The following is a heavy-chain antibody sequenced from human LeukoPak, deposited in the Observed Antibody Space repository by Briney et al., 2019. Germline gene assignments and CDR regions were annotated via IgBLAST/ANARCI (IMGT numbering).Heavy chain of an antibody. D-gene: IGHD2-2*01. CDR2: MFYTGST. CDR1: GGSISSGGYY. Sequence: PSETLSLTCTVSGGSISSGGYYWNWLRQHPGKGLEWIGYMFYTGSTYYNPTLKSRVTISVDTSKNQFSLKLSSVTAADTAVYYCARYAVPAALYYFDYWGRGTLVTVSS. CDR3: ARYAVPAALYYFDY. V-gene: IGHV4-31*03. J-gene: IGHJ4*02.